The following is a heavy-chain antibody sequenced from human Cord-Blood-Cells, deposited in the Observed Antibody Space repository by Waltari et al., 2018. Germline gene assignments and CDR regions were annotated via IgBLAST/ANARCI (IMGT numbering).Heavy chain of an antibody. CDR1: GFTFSSFA. CDR3: AKAYDYSNYFFDY. D-gene: IGHD4-4*01. CDR2: ISGRGGRT. V-gene: IGHV3-23*01. J-gene: IGHJ4*02. Sequence: EVQLLESWGGLVQPGGSLRLSFAASGFTFSSFAMNCVRPAPGKGLEWVSAISGRGGRTDYADSGKGRFTISRDNSKNTLYLQMNSLRAEDTAVYYCAKAYDYSNYFFDYWGQGTLVTVSS.